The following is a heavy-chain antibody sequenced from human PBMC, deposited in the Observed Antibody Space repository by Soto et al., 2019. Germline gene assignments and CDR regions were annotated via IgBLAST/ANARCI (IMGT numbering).Heavy chain of an antibody. CDR1: GGTLSSYA. D-gene: IGHD6-19*01. CDR3: ARARIAVASPPDY. V-gene: IGHV1-69*13. Sequence: SVKVSCKDSGGTLSSYAISWVRQEKGQGLEWMGGFIPIFGTANYAQKFQLRVTITADESTSTSYIQLSSLRSDDTVVYYCARARIAVASPPDYWGQGTLVTVSS. CDR2: FIPIFGTA. J-gene: IGHJ4*02.